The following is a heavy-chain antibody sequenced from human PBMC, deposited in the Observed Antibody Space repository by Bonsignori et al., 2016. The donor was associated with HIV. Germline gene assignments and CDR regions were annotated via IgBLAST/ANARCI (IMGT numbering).Heavy chain of an antibody. D-gene: IGHD3-3*01. CDR3: ASHTDVLRFLEWLPPDYYYMDV. J-gene: IGHJ6*03. Sequence: WVRQAPGQGLEWMGGIIPIFGTANYAQKFQGRVTITADESTSTAYMELGSLRSEDTAVYYCASHTDVLRFLEWLPPDYYYMDVWGKGTTVTVSS. CDR2: IIPIFGTA. V-gene: IGHV1-69*01.